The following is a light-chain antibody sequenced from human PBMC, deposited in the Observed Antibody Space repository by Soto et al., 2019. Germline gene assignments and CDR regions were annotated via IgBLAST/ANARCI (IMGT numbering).Light chain of an antibody. Sequence: EIVLTQSQATLSLSPGERATLSCRASQSVSRYLAWYQQKPGQAPRLLIYDASNRATGIPARFSGSGSWTDFTLPISSLEPEDFAVYYCEQRSDCPLTFGGGTKVEIK. V-gene: IGKV3-11*01. CDR1: QSVSRY. CDR3: EQRSDCPLT. CDR2: DAS. J-gene: IGKJ4*01.